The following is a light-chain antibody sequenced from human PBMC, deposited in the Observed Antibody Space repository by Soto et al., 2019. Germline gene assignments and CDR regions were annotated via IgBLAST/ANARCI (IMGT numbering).Light chain of an antibody. J-gene: IGKJ4*01. CDR1: HSVSSSY. Sequence: EIVLTQSPGTLSLSPGERATLSCRASHSVSSSYLAWYQQKPGQAPRLLIYGASRRATGIPDRFSGSGSGTDFTLTISRLEPEDRVVYYCEHYGSSPATFGGGTKVEIK. V-gene: IGKV3-20*01. CDR3: EHYGSSPAT. CDR2: GAS.